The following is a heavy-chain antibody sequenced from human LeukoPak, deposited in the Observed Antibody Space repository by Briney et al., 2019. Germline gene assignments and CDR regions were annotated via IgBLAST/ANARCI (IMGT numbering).Heavy chain of an antibody. CDR1: GSTFSDHY. J-gene: IGHJ4*02. Sequence: GGSLRLSCAASGSTFSDHYMSWIRQAPGKGLEWVSYISSSGSTIYYADSVRGRVTVSRDNANNSLTLQMNSLRVDDTAVYYCAGALMVAAFDYWGPGTLVSVSS. D-gene: IGHD2-15*01. CDR2: ISSSGSTI. CDR3: AGALMVAAFDY. V-gene: IGHV3-11*01.